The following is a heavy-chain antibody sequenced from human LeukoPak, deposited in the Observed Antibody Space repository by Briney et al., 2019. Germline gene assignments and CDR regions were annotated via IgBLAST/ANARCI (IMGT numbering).Heavy chain of an antibody. CDR3: ASMKDCGGDCSDNAFDI. J-gene: IGHJ3*02. CDR1: GYTFTSYG. D-gene: IGHD2-21*02. V-gene: IGHV1-69*04. CDR2: IIPILGIA. Sequence: GASVKVSCKASGYTFTSYGISWVRQAPGQGLEWMGRIIPILGIANYAQKFQGRVTITADKSTSTAYMELSSLRSEDTAVYYCASMKDCGGDCSDNAFDIWGQGTMVTVSS.